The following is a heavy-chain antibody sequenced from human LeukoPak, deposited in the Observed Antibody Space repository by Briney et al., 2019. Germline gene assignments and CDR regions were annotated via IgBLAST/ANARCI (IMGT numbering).Heavy chain of an antibody. CDR2: IKQDGSEK. CDR3: ARSNYDFWSVYLYYLDY. V-gene: IGHV3-7*01. J-gene: IGHJ4*02. D-gene: IGHD3-3*01. CDR1: GFTFSTYW. Sequence: GGSLRLSRAASGFTFSTYWMSWVRQAPGKGLEWVANIKQDGSEKYYVDSVKGRFTISRDNAKNSLYLQMNSLRAEDTAVYYCARSNYDFWSVYLYYLDYWGQGTLVTVSS.